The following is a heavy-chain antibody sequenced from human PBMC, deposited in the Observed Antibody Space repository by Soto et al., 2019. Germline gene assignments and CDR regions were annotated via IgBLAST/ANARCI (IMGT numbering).Heavy chain of an antibody. CDR1: GGTFSSYA. V-gene: IGHV1-69*13. Sequence: ASVKVSCKASGGTFSSYAISWVRQAPGQGLEWVGGIIPIFGTANYAQKFQGRVTITADESTSTAYMELSSLRSEDTAVYYCATTPIFGVAYNWFDPWGQGTLVTVSS. CDR3: ATTPIFGVAYNWFDP. CDR2: IIPIFGTA. D-gene: IGHD3-3*01. J-gene: IGHJ5*02.